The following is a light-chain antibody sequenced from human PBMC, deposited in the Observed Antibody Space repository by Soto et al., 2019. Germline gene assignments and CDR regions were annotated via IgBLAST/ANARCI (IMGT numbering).Light chain of an antibody. J-gene: IGKJ1*01. CDR3: QQYNNWPRT. Sequence: IVMAHSPATLSVSAGEIATLSFRASQSVSINLAWYQQKPGQAPRLLMYGASTRATAIPARFSGSGSGTEFTLTINSLQSEDFAVYYCQQYNNWPRTFGQGTKVDIK. V-gene: IGKV3-15*01. CDR1: QSVSIN. CDR2: GAS.